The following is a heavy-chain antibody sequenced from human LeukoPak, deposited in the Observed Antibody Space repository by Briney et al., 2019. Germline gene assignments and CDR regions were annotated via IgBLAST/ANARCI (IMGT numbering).Heavy chain of an antibody. Sequence: SVTVSCKASGGTFSSYAISLVRQAPGQWREWMGGIIPIFGRANYAQKFQGGVTITTDESTSTAYMELSSLRSEDTAVYYCAMGLYYYDSSGYYYVGFDYWGQGTLVTVSS. CDR3: AMGLYYYDSSGYYYVGFDY. CDR2: IIPIFGRA. CDR1: GGTFSSYA. J-gene: IGHJ4*02. D-gene: IGHD3-22*01. V-gene: IGHV1-69*05.